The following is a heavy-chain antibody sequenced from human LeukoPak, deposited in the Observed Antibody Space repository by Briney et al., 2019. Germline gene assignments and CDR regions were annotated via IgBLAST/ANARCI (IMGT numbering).Heavy chain of an antibody. J-gene: IGHJ4*02. CDR1: GFTFASHA. D-gene: IGHD3-10*01. Sequence: LPGGSLRLSCAASGFTFASHAMSWVRQAPGKGLEWVSAISAGGENTDYADSVKGRFTISRDNSKNTLYLQVNSLRAEDTAVYYCARFWYGSGSYRVFDYWGQGTLVTASS. CDR2: ISAGGENT. V-gene: IGHV3-23*01. CDR3: ARFWYGSGSYRVFDY.